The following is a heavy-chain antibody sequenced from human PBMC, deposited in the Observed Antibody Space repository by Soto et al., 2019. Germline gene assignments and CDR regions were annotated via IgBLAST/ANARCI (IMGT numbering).Heavy chain of an antibody. CDR1: GFTFSNYA. CDR3: AKDYFSSGYYYGFDY. CDR2: ISGSGGST. J-gene: IGHJ4*02. V-gene: IGHV3-23*01. Sequence: PGGSLRLSCEASGFTFSNYAMSWVRQAPGKGLDWVSTISGSGGSTYYADSVKGRFTISRDNSKNTLYLQMNSLRAEDTAVYYCAKDYFSSGYYYGFDYWGQGTLVTVSS. D-gene: IGHD3-22*01.